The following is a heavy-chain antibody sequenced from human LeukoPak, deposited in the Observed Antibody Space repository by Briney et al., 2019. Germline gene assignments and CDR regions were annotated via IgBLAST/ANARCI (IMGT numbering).Heavy chain of an antibody. V-gene: IGHV1-18*01. D-gene: IGHD5-24*01. CDR3: ARDIKMATITGSP. CDR1: GYTFTSYA. CDR2: ISAYNGNT. Sequence: ASVKVSCKASGYTFTSYAMNWVRQAPGQGLEWMGWISAYNGNTNYAQKLQGRVTMTTDTSTSTAYMEPRSLRSDDTAVYYCARDIKMATITGSPWGQGTLVTVSS. J-gene: IGHJ5*02.